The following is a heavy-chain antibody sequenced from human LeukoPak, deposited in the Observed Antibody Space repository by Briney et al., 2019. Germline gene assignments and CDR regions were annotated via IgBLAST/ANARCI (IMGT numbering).Heavy chain of an antibody. Sequence: ASVTVSCKASGYTFTSYYMHWVRQAPGQGLEWMGIINPSGCSTSYAQKFQGRVTMTRDTSTSTVYMELSSLRSEDTAVYYCARGPDIVVVPAATYYYYYMDVWGKGTTVTVSS. CDR2: INPSGCST. V-gene: IGHV1-46*03. CDR1: GYTFTSYY. J-gene: IGHJ6*03. D-gene: IGHD2-2*01. CDR3: ARGPDIVVVPAATYYYYYMDV.